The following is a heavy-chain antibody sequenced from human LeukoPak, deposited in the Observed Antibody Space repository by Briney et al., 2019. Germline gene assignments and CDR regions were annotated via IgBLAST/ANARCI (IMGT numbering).Heavy chain of an antibody. V-gene: IGHV4-34*01. J-gene: IGHJ4*02. CDR3: ARLSARSGDY. CDR1: GGSFSGYY. CDR2: INHSGST. Sequence: SETLSLTCAVYGGSFSGYYWSWIRQPPGKGLEWIGEINHSGSTSYNPSLKSRVTISVDTSKNQFSLKLSSVTAADTAVYYCARLSARSGDYWGQGTLVTVSS. D-gene: IGHD6-25*01.